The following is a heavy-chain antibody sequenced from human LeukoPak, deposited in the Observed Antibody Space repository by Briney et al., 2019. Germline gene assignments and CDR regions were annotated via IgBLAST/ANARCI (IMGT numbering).Heavy chain of an antibody. J-gene: IGHJ6*03. CDR1: GGSISSYY. V-gene: IGHV4-34*01. CDR2: INHSGST. CDR3: ARAKLWFGMGHLYYYMDV. Sequence: PSETLSLTCTVSGGSISSYYWSWIRQPPGKGLEWIGEINHSGSTNYNPSLKSRVTISVDTSKNQFSLKLSSVTAADTAVYYCARAKLWFGMGHLYYYMDVWGKGTTVTVSS. D-gene: IGHD3-10*01.